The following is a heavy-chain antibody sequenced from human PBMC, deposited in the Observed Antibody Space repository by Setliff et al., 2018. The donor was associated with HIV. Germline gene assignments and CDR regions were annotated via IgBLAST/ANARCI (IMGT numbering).Heavy chain of an antibody. CDR2: IHDNGRT. CDR3: ARYRSKLDWFDP. CDR1: GDSITTNDYY. D-gene: IGHD1-26*01. J-gene: IGHJ5*02. V-gene: IGHV4-39*01. Sequence: PSETLSLTCTVSGDSITTNDYYWGWIRQPPGKGLEWIGIIHDNGRTYFDPSLQSRVTISVDMSKTQFSLKLRSVTASDTAVHYCARYRSKLDWFDPWGQGILVTVSS.